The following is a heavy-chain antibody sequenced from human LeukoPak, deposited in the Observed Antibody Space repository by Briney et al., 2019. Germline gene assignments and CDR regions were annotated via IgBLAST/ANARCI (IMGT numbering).Heavy chain of an antibody. J-gene: IGHJ4*02. V-gene: IGHV3-53*01. CDR2: IYSGGST. CDR3: AKDAHYGDTDY. CDR1: GFTVSSNY. Sequence: GGSLRLSCAASGFTVSSNYMSWVRQAPGKGLEWVSVIYSGGSTYYADSVKGRFTISRDNSKNTLYLQMNSLRAEDTAVYYCAKDAHYGDTDYWGQGTLVTVSS. D-gene: IGHD4-17*01.